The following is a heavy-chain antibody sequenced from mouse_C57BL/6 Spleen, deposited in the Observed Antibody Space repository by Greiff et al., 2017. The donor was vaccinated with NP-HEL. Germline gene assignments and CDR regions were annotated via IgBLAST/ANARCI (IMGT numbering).Heavy chain of an antibody. CDR3: ADGKGYSFDY. Sequence: EVQLQQSGPELVKPGASVKISCKASGYTFTDYYMNWVKQSHGKSLEWIGDINPNNGGTSYNQKFKGKATLTVDKSSSTAYMELRSLTSEDSAVYYCADGKGYSFDYWGQGTTLTVSS. V-gene: IGHV1-26*01. D-gene: IGHD2-1*01. J-gene: IGHJ2*01. CDR1: GYTFTDYY. CDR2: INPNNGGT.